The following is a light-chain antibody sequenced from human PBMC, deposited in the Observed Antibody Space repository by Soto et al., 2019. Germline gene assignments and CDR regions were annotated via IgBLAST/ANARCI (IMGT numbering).Light chain of an antibody. CDR3: QQYGSSPWT. V-gene: IGKV3-20*01. CDR1: QSVSSSY. Sequence: ENVLTQCPVSMSWCPGESATLSCRASQSVSSSYLAWYQQKPGQAPRLLIYGASNRATGIPDRFSGRGSGADFTLTISRLEPEDFALYYCQQYGSSPWTFGQGTKVDIK. J-gene: IGKJ1*01. CDR2: GAS.